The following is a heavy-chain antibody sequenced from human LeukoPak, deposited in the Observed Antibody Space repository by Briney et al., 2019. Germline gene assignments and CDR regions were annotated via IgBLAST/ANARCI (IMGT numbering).Heavy chain of an antibody. D-gene: IGHD6-13*01. Sequence: PGGSLRLSCAASGFTFSSYAMSWVRQAPGKGLEWVSAISGSGGSTYYADSVKGRFTISRDNSKNTLYLQMNSLRAEDTAVYYCAKVKGSSMGYGMDVWGQGTTVTVSS. CDR1: GFTFSSYA. J-gene: IGHJ6*02. CDR2: ISGSGGST. V-gene: IGHV3-23*01. CDR3: AKVKGSSMGYGMDV.